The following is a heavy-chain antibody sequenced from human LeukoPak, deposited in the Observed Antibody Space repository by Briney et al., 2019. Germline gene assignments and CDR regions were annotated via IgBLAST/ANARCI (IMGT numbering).Heavy chain of an antibody. CDR1: CGSIDSTNW. CDR2: IHHDGRI. Sequence: SETLSLTCDVSCGSIDSTNWWNWVRQPPGKGLEWIGEIHHDGRINYNPSLKSRVTLSVDKSKNQFSLRLNSVTAADTAMYYCARSHDHLWGNYPDYWGQGTLVTVSS. V-gene: IGHV4/OR15-8*01. D-gene: IGHD3-16*02. J-gene: IGHJ4*02. CDR3: ARSHDHLWGNYPDY.